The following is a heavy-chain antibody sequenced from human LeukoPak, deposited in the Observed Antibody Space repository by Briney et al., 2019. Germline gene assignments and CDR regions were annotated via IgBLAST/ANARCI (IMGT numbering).Heavy chain of an antibody. CDR1: GFTFSSYE. V-gene: IGHV3-48*03. J-gene: IGHJ3*02. Sequence: PGGSLRLSCAASGFTFSSYEMNWVRQAPGKGLEWVSYISSSGSTIYYADSVKGRFTISRDNAKNSLYLQMNSLRAEDTAVYYCARVKRCYDSSGYADDAFDIWGQGTMVTVSS. CDR2: ISSSGSTI. D-gene: IGHD3-22*01. CDR3: ARVKRCYDSSGYADDAFDI.